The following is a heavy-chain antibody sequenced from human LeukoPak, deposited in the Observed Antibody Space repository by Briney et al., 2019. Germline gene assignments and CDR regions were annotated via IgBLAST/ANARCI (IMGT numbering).Heavy chain of an antibody. CDR1: GYTFTGYY. D-gene: IGHD6-13*01. J-gene: IGHJ4*02. Sequence: ASVKVSCKASGYTFTGYYMYWVRQAPGQGLEWMGRINPNTGATNYEQKFQGRVSVTRDTSISTAYMELTRLTSDDTAVYFCVRGGESSSRSYFDYWGQGTLVTVSS. CDR2: INPNTGAT. V-gene: IGHV1-2*06. CDR3: VRGGESSSRSYFDY.